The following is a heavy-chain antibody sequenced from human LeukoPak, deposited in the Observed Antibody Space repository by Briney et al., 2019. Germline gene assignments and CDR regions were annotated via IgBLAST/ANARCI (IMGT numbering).Heavy chain of an antibody. J-gene: IGHJ3*02. CDR3: ARDGRFLEWLLWDDAFDI. Sequence: ASVKVSCKACGYTFTYFGISWVRQAPGQGLEWMGWISAYNENTNLAQKFQGRVTMTTDTSTSTAYTEVRSLRSDDTAVYYCARDGRFLEWLLWDDAFDIWGQGTMVTVSS. CDR1: GYTFTYFG. D-gene: IGHD3-3*01. CDR2: ISAYNENT. V-gene: IGHV1-18*01.